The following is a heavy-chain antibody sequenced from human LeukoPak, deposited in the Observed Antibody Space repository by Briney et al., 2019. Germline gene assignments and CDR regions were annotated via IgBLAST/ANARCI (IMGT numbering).Heavy chain of an antibody. J-gene: IGHJ3*01. CDR1: AFSFSKFA. V-gene: IGHV3-23*01. D-gene: IGHD4-17*01. CDR2: ITANGGYT. CDR3: AKDPNGDYIGAFDF. Sequence: TGGSLRLSCAASAFSFSKFALIWVRQAPGKGLEWFSAITANGGYTLYADAVKGRFTVSRDNSKSTLYLQINSLRPEDTAMYYCAKDPNGDYIGAFDFWGQGTMVTVSS.